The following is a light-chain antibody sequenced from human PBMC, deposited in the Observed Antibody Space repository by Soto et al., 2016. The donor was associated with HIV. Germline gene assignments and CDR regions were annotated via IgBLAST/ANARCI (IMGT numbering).Light chain of an antibody. J-gene: IGKJ4*01. Sequence: ETVMTQSPLSLTVTPGEPASISCRSSQSLLRGNEYNYLDWYVQKPGQSPQLVIYLGSHRASGVPDRFSGSGSGTDFTLKISRVEAEDAGIYYCMQALQTPLFGGGTKVEIK. CDR3: MQALQTPL. CDR1: QSLLRGNEYNY. CDR2: LGS. V-gene: IGKV2-28*01.